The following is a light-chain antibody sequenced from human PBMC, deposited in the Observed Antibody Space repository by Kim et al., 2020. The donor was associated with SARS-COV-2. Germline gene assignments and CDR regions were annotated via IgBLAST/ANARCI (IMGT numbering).Light chain of an antibody. V-gene: IGLV2-14*03. Sequence: QSAVTQPASVSGSPGQSITISCTGTSSDVGGYNYVSWYQQYPGKAPKLMIYDFFKRPSGVSNRFSGSKSGNTASLTISGLQAEDEAEYYCASYRSSGYVFGTGTKVTVL. CDR1: SSDVGGYNY. CDR2: DFF. J-gene: IGLJ1*01. CDR3: ASYRSSGYV.